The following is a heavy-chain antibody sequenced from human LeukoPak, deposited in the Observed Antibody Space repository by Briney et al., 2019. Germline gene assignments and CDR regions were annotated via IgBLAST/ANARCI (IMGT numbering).Heavy chain of an antibody. CDR2: INHSGST. CDR3: AKWGPHCVGDYCPALDS. CDR1: GGSFSGYY. Sequence: PSETLSLTCAVYGGSFSGYYWSWIRQTPGKGLEWIGEINHSGSTNYNPSLKSRVTISVDTSKNQFSLKLSSVTAADTAVYYCAKWGPHCVGDYCPALDSWGQGTLVTVSS. D-gene: IGHD2-21*02. V-gene: IGHV4-34*01. J-gene: IGHJ4*02.